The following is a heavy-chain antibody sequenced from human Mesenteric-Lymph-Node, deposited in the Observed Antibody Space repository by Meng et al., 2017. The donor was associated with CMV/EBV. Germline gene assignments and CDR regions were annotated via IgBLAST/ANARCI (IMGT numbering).Heavy chain of an antibody. D-gene: IGHD2-21*01. CDR2: IYHTGYT. Sequence: SETLSLTCRISGGSISSYYWSWIRQAPGKGLEWIGYIYHTGYTSYNPSLKSRVTISLDMSKSQFSLRLSSATPADTAVYYCARDGGAYATDVWGQGTTVTVSS. V-gene: IGHV4-59*01. CDR1: GGSISSYY. J-gene: IGHJ6*02. CDR3: ARDGGAYATDV.